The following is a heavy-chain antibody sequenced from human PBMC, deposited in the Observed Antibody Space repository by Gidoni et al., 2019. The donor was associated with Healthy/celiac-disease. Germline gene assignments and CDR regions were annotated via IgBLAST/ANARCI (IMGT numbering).Heavy chain of an antibody. J-gene: IGHJ3*02. CDR1: GGTFSSYA. CDR3: ARDLRYYYDSSGLGLAFDI. CDR2: IIPIFGTA. V-gene: IGHV1-69*01. D-gene: IGHD3-22*01. Sequence: QVQLVQSGAEVKQPGSSVKVSCKASGGTFSSYAIGWVRQAPGQGLEWMGGIIPIFGTATYAQKFQVRVTITADESTSTAYMELSSLRSEDTAVYYCARDLRYYYDSSGLGLAFDIWGQGTMVTVSS.